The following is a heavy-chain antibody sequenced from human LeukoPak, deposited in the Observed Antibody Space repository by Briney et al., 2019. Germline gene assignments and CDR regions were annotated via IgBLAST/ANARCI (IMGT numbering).Heavy chain of an antibody. J-gene: IGHJ4*02. CDR3: ARGAYPYGGIDY. CDR1: GYTFTGYY. CDR2: ITTYNGNT. Sequence: ASVKVSCKASGYTFTGYYMHWVRQAPGQGLEWMGWITTYNGNTNYAQKLQGRVTVTTDTSTSTAYMELRSLRSDDTAVYYCARGAYPYGGIDYWGQGTLVIVSS. D-gene: IGHD4-23*01. V-gene: IGHV1-18*04.